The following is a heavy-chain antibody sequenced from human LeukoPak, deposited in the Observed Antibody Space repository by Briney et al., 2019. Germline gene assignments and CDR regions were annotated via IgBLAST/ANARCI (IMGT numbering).Heavy chain of an antibody. V-gene: IGHV4-39*07. J-gene: IGHJ6*03. D-gene: IGHD3-10*01. CDR2: IYYSGST. CDR1: GGSITSYY. CDR3: ACGLKLWFGELAGYMDV. Sequence: SETLSLICTVSGGSITSYYWGWIRQPPGKGLEWIGSIYYSGSTYYNPSLKSRVTISVDTSKNQFSLKLSSVTAADTAVYYCACGLKLWFGELAGYMDVWGKGTTVTVSS.